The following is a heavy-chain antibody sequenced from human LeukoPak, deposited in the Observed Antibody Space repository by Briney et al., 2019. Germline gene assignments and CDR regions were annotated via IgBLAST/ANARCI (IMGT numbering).Heavy chain of an antibody. CDR3: ARELVGYCSGGSCYHTFYY. CDR1: GGSISSYY. J-gene: IGHJ4*02. Sequence: SETLSLTCTVSGGSISSYYGSWIRQPAGKGLEWIGRIYTSGSTNYNPSLKSRVTMSVDTSKNQFSLKLSSVTAADTAVYYCARELVGYCSGGSCYHTFYYWGQGTLVTVSS. CDR2: IYTSGST. V-gene: IGHV4-4*07. D-gene: IGHD2-15*01.